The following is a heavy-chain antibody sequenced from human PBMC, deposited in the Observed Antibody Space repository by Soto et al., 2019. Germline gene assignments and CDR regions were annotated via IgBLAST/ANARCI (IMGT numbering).Heavy chain of an antibody. D-gene: IGHD3-10*01. CDR1: GGSISSYY. V-gene: IGHV4-59*01. J-gene: IGHJ4*02. CDR2: IDYTGTT. Sequence: QVQLQESGPGLVKPSETLSLTCTVSGGSISSYYWSWVRQPPGQGLEWIGYIDYTGTTNYNPSLKTRVTISVETIKYQFSLTLSSVTAADTAVYYCSRALPMVRGVISYYFDFWGQGTLVTVSS. CDR3: SRALPMVRGVISYYFDF.